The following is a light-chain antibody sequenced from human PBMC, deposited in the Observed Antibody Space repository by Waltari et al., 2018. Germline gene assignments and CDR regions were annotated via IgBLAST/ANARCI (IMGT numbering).Light chain of an antibody. CDR3: QQHGSAPQVT. V-gene: IGKV3-20*01. CDR2: GAS. J-gene: IGKJ4*01. CDR1: QSVSSRF. Sequence: EIVLTQSPGTLSLSPGERATLSCRASQSVSSRFLAWYQQKPGQAPRLLIYGASSRATGIPDRFSGSRSGTDFTLTISRLEPEYFAVYYCQQHGSAPQVTFGGESKVEIK.